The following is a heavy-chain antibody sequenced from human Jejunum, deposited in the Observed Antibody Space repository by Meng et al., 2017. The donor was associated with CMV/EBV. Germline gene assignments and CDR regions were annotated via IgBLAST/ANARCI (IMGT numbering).Heavy chain of an antibody. CDR2: INPSDSTT. J-gene: IGHJ4*02. Sequence: ASVKVSCKASGYTFSSFHIHWVRQASGQGLEWMGTINPSDSTTTYAQKFQGRVSMTRDTSTSTVDMELSSLTPDDTAVYYCERTWGYWGQGTLVTVSS. V-gene: IGHV1-46*01. D-gene: IGHD3-16*01. CDR1: GYTFSSFH. CDR3: ERTWGY.